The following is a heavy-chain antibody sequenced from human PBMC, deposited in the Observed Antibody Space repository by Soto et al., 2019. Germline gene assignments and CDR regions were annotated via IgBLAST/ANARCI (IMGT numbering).Heavy chain of an antibody. D-gene: IGHD6-19*01. CDR3: ARSAGWYAVHS. Sequence: QVQLQESGPGLVKPSGTLSLTCAVSGDSVSSPYYWCWVRQPPGKGLEWIGEVVHTGTTSYNPSLRSRVTISMDKSNNQFSLDLSSVTAADTAVYYCARSAGWYAVHSWGPGTQVIVSS. CDR1: GDSVSSPYY. V-gene: IGHV4-4*02. J-gene: IGHJ4*02. CDR2: VVHTGTT.